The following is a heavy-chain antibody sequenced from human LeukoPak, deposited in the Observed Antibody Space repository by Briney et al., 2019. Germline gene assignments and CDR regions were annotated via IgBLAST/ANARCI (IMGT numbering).Heavy chain of an antibody. Sequence: ASVKVSCKASGYTFTSYDINWVRQATGQGLEWMGWMNPNSGNTGYAQKFQGRVTITRDRSMSTAYMELSSLRSEDTAMYYCARLTTATDAFDIWGQGTLVTVSS. CDR1: GYTFTSYD. CDR3: ARLTTATDAFDI. D-gene: IGHD5-18*01. J-gene: IGHJ4*02. CDR2: MNPNSGNT. V-gene: IGHV1-8*01.